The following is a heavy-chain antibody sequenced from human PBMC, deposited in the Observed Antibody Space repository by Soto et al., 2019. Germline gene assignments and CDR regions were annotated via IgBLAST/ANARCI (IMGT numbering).Heavy chain of an antibody. J-gene: IGHJ6*02. CDR1: GFTFSTYA. CDR3: ARESSGWSLSYYYYGMDV. Sequence: PGGSLSLSCAASGFTFSTYAMHWVRQAPGKGLERVAVISFDGSNKYYADSMKGRFTISRDNSKNTLYLQMNSLRAEDTAVYYCARESSGWSLSYYYYGMDVWGQGTTVTVSS. CDR2: ISFDGSNK. D-gene: IGHD6-19*01. V-gene: IGHV3-30-3*01.